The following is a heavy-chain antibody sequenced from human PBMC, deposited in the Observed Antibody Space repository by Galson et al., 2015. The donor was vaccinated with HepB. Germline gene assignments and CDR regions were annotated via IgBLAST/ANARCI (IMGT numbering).Heavy chain of an antibody. CDR1: GYTFTSYG. D-gene: IGHD2-2*01. CDR2: ISAYNGNT. J-gene: IGHJ6*03. V-gene: IGHV1-18*01. CDR3: ARARYCSSTSCYNYYYYYYMDV. Sequence: SVKVSCKASGYTFTSYGISWVRQAPGQGLEWMGWISAYNGNTIYAQKLQGRVTMTTDTSTSTAYMELRSLRSDDTAVYYCARARYCSSTSCYNYYYYYYMDVWGKGTTVTVSS.